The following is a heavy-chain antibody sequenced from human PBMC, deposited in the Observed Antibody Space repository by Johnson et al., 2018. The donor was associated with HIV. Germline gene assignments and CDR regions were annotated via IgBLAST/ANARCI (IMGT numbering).Heavy chain of an antibody. D-gene: IGHD2-2*01. V-gene: IGHV3-9*01. CDR2: ISWNSGRI. J-gene: IGHJ3*02. CDR1: GFTFNDYA. CDR3: ATLPGDIVVVPAAQPYDPFDM. Sequence: QLVEFGGGLVQPGGSLRLSCAASGFTFNDYAMHWVRQAPGKGLEWVSGISWNSGRIGYADSVKGRFTISRDNAKNSLYLQMNSLRAEDTAVYYCATLPGDIVVVPAAQPYDPFDMWGQGTMVTVSS.